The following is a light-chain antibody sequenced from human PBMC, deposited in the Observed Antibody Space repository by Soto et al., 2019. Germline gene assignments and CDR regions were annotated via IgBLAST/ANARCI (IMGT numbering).Light chain of an antibody. Sequence: DIKMTQSPSSLSASVGDRVTISCQASQDISNSLNWYQQKPGKAPELLIYDAYNLETRVPSRFSGSGTGTDFTLTISSLQPEDIATYYCQHYNNLPPTFGPGTNVDIK. CDR2: DAY. V-gene: IGKV1-33*01. J-gene: IGKJ3*01. CDR1: QDISNS. CDR3: QHYNNLPPT.